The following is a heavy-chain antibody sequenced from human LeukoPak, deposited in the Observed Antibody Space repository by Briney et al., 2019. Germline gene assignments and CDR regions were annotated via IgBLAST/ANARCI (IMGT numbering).Heavy chain of an antibody. J-gene: IGHJ5*02. V-gene: IGHV1-18*01. CDR1: GYTFTSYG. Sequence: ASVKVSCKASGYTFTSYGTSWVRQAPGQGLEWMGWISAYNGNTNYAQKLQGRVTMTTDTSTSTAYMELRSLRSDDTAVYYCARVPYGDYAFDPWGQGTLVTVSS. CDR2: ISAYNGNT. D-gene: IGHD4-17*01. CDR3: ARVPYGDYAFDP.